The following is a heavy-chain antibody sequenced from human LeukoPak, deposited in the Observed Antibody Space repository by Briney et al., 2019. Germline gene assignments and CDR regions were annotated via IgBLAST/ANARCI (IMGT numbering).Heavy chain of an antibody. J-gene: IGHJ6*03. CDR3: ATPFHPSTVTTLHYTDV. CDR2: IIPIFGTA. D-gene: IGHD4-17*01. Sequence: ASVKVSCKASGGTFSSYAISWVRQAPGQGLEWMGGIIPIFGTANYAQKFQSRVTITADESTSTAYMELSSLRSEDTAVYYCATPFHPSTVTTLHYTDVWDKGTTVTVSS. CDR1: GGTFSSYA. V-gene: IGHV1-69*13.